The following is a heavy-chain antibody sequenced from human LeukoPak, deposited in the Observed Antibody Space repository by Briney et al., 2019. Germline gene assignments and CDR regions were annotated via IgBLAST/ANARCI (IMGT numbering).Heavy chain of an antibody. D-gene: IGHD5-24*01. J-gene: IGHJ4*02. CDR2: IDPSDSYT. CDR1: GYSFTSYW. CDR3: AAITGLQNY. Sequence: PGESLKISCTGSGYSFTSYWMSWVRQTPGKGLEWMGRIDPSDSYTNYSPSFQGHVTISADKSISTAYLQWSSLKASDTAMYYCAAITGLQNYWGQGTLVTVSS. V-gene: IGHV5-10-1*01.